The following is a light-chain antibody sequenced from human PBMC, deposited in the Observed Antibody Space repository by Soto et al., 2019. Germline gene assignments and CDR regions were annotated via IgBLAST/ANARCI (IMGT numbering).Light chain of an antibody. V-gene: IGLV2-14*01. CDR3: SSYTSSDTLV. CDR2: EVS. Sequence: QSALTQPASVSGSPGQSITVSCTGTSSDLGGYNYVSWYQHHPGKAPKLMIYEVSNRPSGVSNRFSGSKSGNTASLTISGLQAEDEAGYYCSSYTSSDTLVFGTGTKLTVL. CDR1: SSDLGGYNY. J-gene: IGLJ1*01.